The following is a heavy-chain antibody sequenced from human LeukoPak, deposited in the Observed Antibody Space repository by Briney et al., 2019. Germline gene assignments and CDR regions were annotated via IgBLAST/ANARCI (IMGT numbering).Heavy chain of an antibody. CDR2: ISSSSSSI. J-gene: IGHJ4*02. CDR1: GFSFSSYS. CDR3: ARYSPSLAY. Sequence: GGSPRLSCAASGFSFSSYSMTWVRQAPGKGLEWVSYISSSSSSIYYADSVKGRFTISRDNAENSLYLQINSLRAEDTAVYYCARYSPSLAYWGQGTLVTVSS. V-gene: IGHV3-48*01. D-gene: IGHD2-2*01.